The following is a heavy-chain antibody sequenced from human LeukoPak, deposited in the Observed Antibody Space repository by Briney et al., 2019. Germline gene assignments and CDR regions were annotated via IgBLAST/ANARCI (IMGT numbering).Heavy chain of an antibody. CDR2: IYYSGST. J-gene: IGHJ3*02. D-gene: IGHD2-2*01. Sequence: SETLSLTCTVSGGSISSSSYYWGWIRQPPGKGLEWIGSIYYSGSTYYNPPLKSRVTISVDTSKNQFSLKLSSVTAADTAVYYCARGGIVVVPAAIPDAFDIWGQGTMVTVSS. CDR3: ARGGIVVVPAAIPDAFDI. CDR1: GGSISSSSYY. V-gene: IGHV4-39*01.